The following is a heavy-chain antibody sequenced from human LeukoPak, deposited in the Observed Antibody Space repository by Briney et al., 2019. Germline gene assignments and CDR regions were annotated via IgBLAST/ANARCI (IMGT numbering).Heavy chain of an antibody. CDR2: IYSGGSS. D-gene: IGHD5-12*01. CDR3: ATRPDGNDVPYFDY. Sequence: GGSLRLSCAASGLTVGFKCMSRVRQAPGKGLEWVSIIYSGGSSYYADSVKGRFTVSGDTSKNTLYLQMNSLRAEDTAVYYCATRPDGNDVPYFDYWGQGTLVTVSS. V-gene: IGHV3-66*01. CDR1: GLTVGFKC. J-gene: IGHJ4*02.